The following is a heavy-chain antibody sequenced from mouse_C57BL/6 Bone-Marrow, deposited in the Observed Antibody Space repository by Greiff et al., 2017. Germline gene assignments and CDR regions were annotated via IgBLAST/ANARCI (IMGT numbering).Heavy chain of an antibody. CDR3: TPLDYYGSNYDY. J-gene: IGHJ2*01. D-gene: IGHD1-1*01. V-gene: IGHV14-4*01. CDR1: GFNIKDDY. Sequence: VQLQQSGAELVRPGASVQLSCTASGFNIKDDYMHWVKQRPEQGLEWIGCIVPENSDTDYASQFQGTATITADKSSNTAYLQLSSLTSEDTAVYYCTPLDYYGSNYDYWGQGTTLTVSS. CDR2: IVPENSDT.